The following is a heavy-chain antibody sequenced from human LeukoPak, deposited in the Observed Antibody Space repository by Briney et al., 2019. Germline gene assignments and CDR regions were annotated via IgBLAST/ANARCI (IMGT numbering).Heavy chain of an antibody. CDR3: ARGYIRYSSSWYTKHDAFDI. CDR2: IYTSGST. V-gene: IGHV4-61*02. D-gene: IGHD6-13*01. CDR1: GGSISSGSYY. Sequence: SQTLSLTCTVSGGSISSGSYYWSWIRQPAGKGLEWIGRIYTSGSTNYNPSLKSRVTISVDTSKNQFSLKLSSVTAADTAVYYCARGYIRYSSSWYTKHDAFDIWSQGTMVTVSS. J-gene: IGHJ3*02.